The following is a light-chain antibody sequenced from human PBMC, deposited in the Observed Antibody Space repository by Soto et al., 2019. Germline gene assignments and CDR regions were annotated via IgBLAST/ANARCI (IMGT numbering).Light chain of an antibody. CDR1: SSDVGGYNY. V-gene: IGLV2-14*01. Sequence: QSVLTQPASVSGSPGQSITISCTGTSSDVGGYNYVSWYQHHPGKAPKLMIYEVTNRPSGVSNRFSGSKSGDTASLTISGLQAEDEADYYCSSYTISNTLVFGGGTKLTVL. CDR3: SSYTISNTLV. J-gene: IGLJ2*01. CDR2: EVT.